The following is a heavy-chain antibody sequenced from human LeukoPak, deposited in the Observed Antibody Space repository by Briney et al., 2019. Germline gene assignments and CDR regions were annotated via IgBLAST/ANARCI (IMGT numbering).Heavy chain of an antibody. CDR3: ARGYCTNGGCYQNWFDR. V-gene: IGHV4-34*01. D-gene: IGHD2-8*01. CDR2: INHSGST. Sequence: PSQTLSLTCAVYGGSFSGYYWSWIRHPPGKGLEWLGEINHSGSTHYNPPPKRRVTISVDTSKNQFSLNLSSVTGADTAVYCCARGYCTNGGCYQNWFDRWGQGTLVTVSS. CDR1: GGSFSGYY. J-gene: IGHJ5*02.